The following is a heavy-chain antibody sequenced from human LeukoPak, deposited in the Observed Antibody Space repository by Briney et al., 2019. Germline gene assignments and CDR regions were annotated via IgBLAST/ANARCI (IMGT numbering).Heavy chain of an antibody. CDR1: GGSISSYY. CDR2: IYYSGST. J-gene: IGHJ3*02. Sequence: PSETLSLTXTVSGGSISSYYWSWIRQPPGKGLEWIGYIYYSGSTNYNPSLKSRVTISVDTSKNQFSLKLSSVTAADTAVYYCARDSVDYDFWSGRGISDAFDIWGQGTMVTVSS. V-gene: IGHV4-59*01. CDR3: ARDSVDYDFWSGRGISDAFDI. D-gene: IGHD3-3*01.